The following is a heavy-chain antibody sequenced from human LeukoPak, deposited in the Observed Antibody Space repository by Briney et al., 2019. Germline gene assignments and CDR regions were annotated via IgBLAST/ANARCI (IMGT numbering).Heavy chain of an antibody. CDR2: ISYDGSNK. CDR1: GFTFSSYG. J-gene: IGHJ4*02. CDR3: AKVFGLECLATYFDY. Sequence: GGSLRLSCAASGFTFSSYGMHWVRQAPGKGLEWVAVISYDGSNKYYADSVKGRFTISRDNSKNTLYLQMNSLRAEDTAVYYCAKVFGLECLATYFDYWGQGTLVTVSS. D-gene: IGHD3-3*01. V-gene: IGHV3-30*18.